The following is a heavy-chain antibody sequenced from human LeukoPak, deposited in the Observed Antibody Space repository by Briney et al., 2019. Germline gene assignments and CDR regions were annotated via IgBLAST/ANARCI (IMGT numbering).Heavy chain of an antibody. CDR2: IYSGGTT. Sequence: GGSLRLSCSASGFTVSSDYMSWVRQAPGKGLAWLSVIYSGGTTYYADSVKGRFTISRDNSKNTVYQQMNSLRVEDTAMYYCTRGGSVPATRSFDYWGQGTLVTVSS. CDR1: GFTVSSDY. CDR3: TRGGSVPATRSFDY. D-gene: IGHD6-19*01. V-gene: IGHV3-66*01. J-gene: IGHJ4*02.